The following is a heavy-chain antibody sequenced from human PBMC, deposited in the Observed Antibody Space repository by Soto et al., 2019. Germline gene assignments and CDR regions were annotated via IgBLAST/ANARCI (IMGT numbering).Heavy chain of an antibody. CDR1: GFTFSSYS. J-gene: IGHJ6*02. Sequence: EVQLVESGGGLVKPGGSLRLSCAASGFTFSSYSMNWVRQAPGKGLEWVSSISSSSSYIYYADSVKGRFTISRDNAKNSLYLQMNSLRAEDTAVYYCARAPSNYYYGMDVWGQGTTVTVSS. CDR3: ARAPSNYYYGMDV. V-gene: IGHV3-21*01. CDR2: ISSSSSYI. D-gene: IGHD2-2*01.